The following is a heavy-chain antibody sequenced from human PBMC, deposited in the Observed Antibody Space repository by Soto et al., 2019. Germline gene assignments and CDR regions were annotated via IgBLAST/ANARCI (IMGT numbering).Heavy chain of an antibody. CDR3: ARSGYSGYDFGYDYVWGSYRAFDY. J-gene: IGHJ4*02. CDR2: ISSSGSTI. Sequence: GGSLRLSCAASGFTLSSYEMNWVRQAPGKGLEWVSYISSSGSTIYYADSVKGRFTISRDNAKNSLYLQMNSLRAEDTAVYYCARSGYSGYDFGYDYVWGSYRAFDYWGQGTLVTVSS. CDR1: GFTLSSYE. D-gene: IGHD3-16*02. V-gene: IGHV3-48*03.